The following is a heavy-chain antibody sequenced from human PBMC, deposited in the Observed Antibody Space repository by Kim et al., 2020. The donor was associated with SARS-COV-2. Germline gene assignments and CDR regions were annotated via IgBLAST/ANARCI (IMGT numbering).Heavy chain of an antibody. CDR3: GRQQGFSLFGDLSPYYFDS. V-gene: IGHV4-59*08. CDR1: GGSISYFF. J-gene: IGHJ4*02. CDR2: IYYLGST. D-gene: IGHD3-10*02. Sequence: SETLSLTCTVSGGSISYFFWSWIRQSPGKGLEWIGYIYYLGSTNYNPSLKSRVTISLDTSKNQFSLKLSSVTAADTAVYYCGRQQGFSLFGDLSPYYFDSWGQGTLVTVSS.